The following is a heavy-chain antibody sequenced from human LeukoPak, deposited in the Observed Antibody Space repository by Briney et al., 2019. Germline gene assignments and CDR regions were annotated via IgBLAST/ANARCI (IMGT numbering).Heavy chain of an antibody. CDR2: INHSGST. D-gene: IGHD1-26*01. Sequence: SETLSLTCAVYGGSFSGYYWSWIRQPPGKGLEWIGEINHSGSTNYNPSLKSRVTISVDTSKNQFSLKLSSVTAADTAVYYCARAKEGATLIDYWGQGTLVTVSS. CDR3: ARAKEGATLIDY. J-gene: IGHJ4*02. V-gene: IGHV4-34*01. CDR1: GGSFSGYY.